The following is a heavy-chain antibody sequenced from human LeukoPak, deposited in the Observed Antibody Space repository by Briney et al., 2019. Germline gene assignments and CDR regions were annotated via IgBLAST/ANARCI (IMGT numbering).Heavy chain of an antibody. D-gene: IGHD6-13*01. CDR3: ARHVKQQLVIEYFDY. CDR1: GGSISSYY. Sequence: SENLSLTCTVSGGSISSYYWSWIRQPPGKGLEWIGYSYYSGSTNYNPSLKSRVTISVDTSKNQFSLKLSSVTAADTAVYYCARHVKQQLVIEYFDYWGQGTVV. CDR2: SYYSGST. V-gene: IGHV4-59*08. J-gene: IGHJ4*02.